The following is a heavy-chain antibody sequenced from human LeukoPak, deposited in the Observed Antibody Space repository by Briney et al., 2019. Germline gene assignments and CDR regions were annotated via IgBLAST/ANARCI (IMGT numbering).Heavy chain of an antibody. Sequence: SETLSLTCAVYGGSFSGYYWSWIRQPPGKGLDWIGEINHSGSTNYNPSLKSRVTISVDTSKNQFSLKLSSVTAADTAVHYCARQNYYYDSSGYTPLYYYYMDVWGKGTTVTISS. J-gene: IGHJ6*03. CDR3: ARQNYYYDSSGYTPLYYYYMDV. D-gene: IGHD3-22*01. CDR1: GGSFSGYY. CDR2: INHSGST. V-gene: IGHV4-34*01.